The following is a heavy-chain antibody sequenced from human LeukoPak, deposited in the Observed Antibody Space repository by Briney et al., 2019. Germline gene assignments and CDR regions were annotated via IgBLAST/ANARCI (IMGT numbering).Heavy chain of an antibody. Sequence: RGSLRLSCAASGFAVNTKFMHWVRQAPGKGLEWISVIYSGGLTYYADSVEGRFTITRDNSKNKLYLLMNSLRDEDTAVYYCARDEVTSGGGLESWGQGTLVIVSA. CDR3: ARDEVTSGGGLES. V-gene: IGHV3-53*01. CDR2: IYSGGLT. D-gene: IGHD3-16*01. CDR1: GFAVNTKF. J-gene: IGHJ4*02.